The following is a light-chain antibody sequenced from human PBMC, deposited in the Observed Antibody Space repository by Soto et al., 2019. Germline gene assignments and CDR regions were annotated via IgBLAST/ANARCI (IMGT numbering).Light chain of an antibody. V-gene: IGKV2-30*02. CDR1: QSLVHSDGNTY. CDR2: KVS. Sequence: DVVMTQSPLSLPVTLGQPASISCRSSQSLVHSDGNTYLNWFQQRPGQSPRRLIYKVSNRDSGVPDRFRGSGSGADFILKISRVEADGVGVYYFMGGTRWPYTFGQGTKLEIK. CDR3: MGGTRWPYT. J-gene: IGKJ2*01.